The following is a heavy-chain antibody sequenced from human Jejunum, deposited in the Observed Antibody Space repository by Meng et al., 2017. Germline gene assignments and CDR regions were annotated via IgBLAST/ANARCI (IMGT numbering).Heavy chain of an antibody. D-gene: IGHD1-26*01. J-gene: IGHJ3*02. Sequence: ASVTVSFKASNYALRNYGIYWVRQAPGQGLDWLGWISPHHGNTNYAQHVQDRITLTADMSTSTAYLLLRSLRSNDTALYYCARELQRYSGSYSRGSAFDIWGQGTMVTVSS. V-gene: IGHV1-18*01. CDR1: NYALRNYG. CDR2: ISPHHGNT. CDR3: ARELQRYSGSYSRGSAFDI.